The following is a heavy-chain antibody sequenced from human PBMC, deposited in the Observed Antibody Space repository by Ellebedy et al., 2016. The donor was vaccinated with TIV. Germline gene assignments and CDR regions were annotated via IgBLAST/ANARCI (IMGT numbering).Heavy chain of an antibody. Sequence: AASVKVSCKAFGYSFTNFTITWVRQASGQGLEWMGWMNPKSGDTVYSHKFQGRVSMTRNTPMNTAFLDLTSLRSEDTAVYYCTRGGTTGEYIWFDPWGQGTLVTVSS. D-gene: IGHD1-1*01. CDR1: GYSFTNFT. V-gene: IGHV1-8*01. CDR2: MNPKSGDT. J-gene: IGHJ5*02. CDR3: TRGGTTGEYIWFDP.